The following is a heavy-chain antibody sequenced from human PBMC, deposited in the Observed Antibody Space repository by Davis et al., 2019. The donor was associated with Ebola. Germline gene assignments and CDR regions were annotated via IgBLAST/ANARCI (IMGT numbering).Heavy chain of an antibody. CDR2: VSAGGEAT. J-gene: IGHJ4*02. D-gene: IGHD1-1*01. CDR3: STEGQTGTLKH. V-gene: IGHV3-23*01. Sequence: PGGSRRPSWVAPEFTFSHSVMGWVRQAPGKGRGWVSAVSAGGEATYYADSVKGRFTVSRDNSKKTVYLQMNSLRAEDTAVYYCSTEGQTGTLKHWGQGTLVTVSS. CDR1: EFTFSHSV.